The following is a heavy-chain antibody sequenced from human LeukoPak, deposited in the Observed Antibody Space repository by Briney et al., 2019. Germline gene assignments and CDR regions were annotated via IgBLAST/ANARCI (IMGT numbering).Heavy chain of an antibody. CDR3: AGHAIAAAGNGIDY. CDR1: GGSISSSSYY. D-gene: IGHD6-13*01. V-gene: IGHV4-39*01. CDR2: IYYSGST. Sequence: SETLALTCTVSGGSISSSSYYWGWIRQPPGKGLEWIGSIYYSGSTYYNPSLKSRVTISVDTSKNQFSLKLSSVTAADTAVYYCAGHAIAAAGNGIDYWGQGTLVTVSS. J-gene: IGHJ4*02.